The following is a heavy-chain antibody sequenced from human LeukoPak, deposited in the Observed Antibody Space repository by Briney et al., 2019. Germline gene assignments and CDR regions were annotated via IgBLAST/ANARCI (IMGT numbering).Heavy chain of an antibody. J-gene: IGHJ6*03. CDR2: IYPIDSDT. CDR1: GYSFTSCW. D-gene: IGHD6-6*01. CDR3: VRRGYSSSTKDYYYMDV. Sequence: GESLKISCKGSGYSFTSCWIGWVRQMPGKGLEWMGIIYPIDSDTRYSPSFQGQVTISADKSISTAYLQWSSLKASDTAMYYCVRRGYSSSTKDYYYMDVWGKGTTVTVSS. V-gene: IGHV5-51*01.